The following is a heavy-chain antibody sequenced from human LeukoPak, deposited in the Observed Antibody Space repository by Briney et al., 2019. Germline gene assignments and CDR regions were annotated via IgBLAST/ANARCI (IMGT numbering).Heavy chain of an antibody. CDR2: IYHSGST. V-gene: IGHV4-30-2*01. J-gene: IGHJ6*02. CDR1: GGSISSGGYS. CDR3: ARQGYYYYYGMDV. Sequence: SETLSLTCAVSGGSISSGGYSWSWIRQPPGKGLEWIGYIYHSGSTYYNPSLKSRVTISVDRSTNQFSLKLSSVTAADTAVYYCARQGYYYYYGMDVWGQGTTVTVSS.